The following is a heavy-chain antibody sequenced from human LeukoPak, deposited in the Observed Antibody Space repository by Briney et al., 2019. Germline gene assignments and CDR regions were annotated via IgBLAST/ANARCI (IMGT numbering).Heavy chain of an antibody. D-gene: IGHD3-22*01. CDR2: IIPIFGTA. V-gene: IGHV1-69*13. J-gene: IGHJ4*02. CDR1: GGTFSSYA. Sequence: SVEVSFKASGGTFSSYAISWVRQAPGQGLEWMGGIIPIFGTANYAQKFQGRVTITADESTSTAYMELSSLRSEDTAVYYCARVHRPYYDSSGYWAFDYWGQGTLVTVSS. CDR3: ARVHRPYYDSSGYWAFDY.